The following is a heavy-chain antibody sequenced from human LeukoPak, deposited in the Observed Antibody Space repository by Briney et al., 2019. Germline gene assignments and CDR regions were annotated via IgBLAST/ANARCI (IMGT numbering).Heavy chain of an antibody. CDR1: GFTFDDYA. J-gene: IGHJ3*02. CDR2: ISWNSGSI. CDR3: AKDILSSSWTPHDAFDI. D-gene: IGHD6-13*01. Sequence: GGSLRLSCAASGFTFDDYAMHWVRQAPGKGLEWVSGISWNSGSIGYADSVKGRFTISRDNAKNSLYLQMNSLRAEDTALYYCAKDILSSSWTPHDAFDIWGQRTMVTVSS. V-gene: IGHV3-9*01.